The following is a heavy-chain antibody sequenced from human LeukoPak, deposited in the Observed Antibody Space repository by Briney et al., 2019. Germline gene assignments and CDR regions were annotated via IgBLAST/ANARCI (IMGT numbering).Heavy chain of an antibody. Sequence: PGGSLRLSCAASGFTFSSYAMSWVRQAPGKGLEWVSAISGSGGSTYYADSVKGRFTISRDNSKNTLYLQMNSLRAEDTAVYYCAKDVVAPRVVTALFDYWGQGTLGTVSS. CDR3: AKDVVAPRVVTALFDY. J-gene: IGHJ4*02. D-gene: IGHD2-21*02. CDR2: ISGSGGST. V-gene: IGHV3-23*01. CDR1: GFTFSSYA.